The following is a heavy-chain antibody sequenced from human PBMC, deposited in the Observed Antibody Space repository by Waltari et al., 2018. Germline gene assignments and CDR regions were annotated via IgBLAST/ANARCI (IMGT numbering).Heavy chain of an antibody. V-gene: IGHV3-48*04. CDR3: ARLGGVNGIDY. D-gene: IGHD1-26*01. CDR2: ISSRSSII. J-gene: IGHJ4*02. CDR1: GFTFSSYS. Sequence: EVQLVESGGNLVQPGGSLRLSCAVSGFTFSSYSLHLRRQAPGKGLEWVSYISSRSSIIHYADSVKGRFTISRDDAKNSLYLHMNSLRAEDTAVYYCARLGGVNGIDYWGQGTLVTVSS.